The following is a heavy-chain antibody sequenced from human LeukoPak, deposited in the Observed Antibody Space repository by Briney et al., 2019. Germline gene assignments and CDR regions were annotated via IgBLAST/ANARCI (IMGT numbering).Heavy chain of an antibody. Sequence: PGGSLRLSCAASGFTLSSYAMSWVRQAPGKGLEWVSAISGSGGSTYYADSVKGRFTISRDNSKNTLYLQMNSLRAEDTAVYYCAKDHYGSGSYYLVQSDYWGQGTLVTVSS. CDR3: AKDHYGSGSYYLVQSDY. D-gene: IGHD3-10*01. CDR2: ISGSGGST. J-gene: IGHJ4*02. CDR1: GFTLSSYA. V-gene: IGHV3-23*01.